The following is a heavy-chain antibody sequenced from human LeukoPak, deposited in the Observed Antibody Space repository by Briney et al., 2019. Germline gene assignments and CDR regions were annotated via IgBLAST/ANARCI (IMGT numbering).Heavy chain of an antibody. J-gene: IGHJ4*02. Sequence: GRSLSLSCEASGFTFNSHSINWVRQAPGQGLEWVAVISPDGNTKHYGDSVRGRFTVSRDNSKNTLWLQMSSLRAEDTALYYCARERADAIGAFDSWGQGTLVTVSS. CDR3: ARERADAIGAFDS. CDR1: GFTFNSHS. V-gene: IGHV3-30*04. CDR2: ISPDGNTK. D-gene: IGHD2-21*01.